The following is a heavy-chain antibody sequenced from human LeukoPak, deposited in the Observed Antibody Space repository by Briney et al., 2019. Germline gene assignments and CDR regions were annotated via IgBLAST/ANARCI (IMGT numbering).Heavy chain of an antibody. CDR3: ARIGYSSSSLDY. Sequence: GGSLRLSCTVSGFTVSSNSMSWVRQAPGKGLEWVANIKQDGSVKYYVDSVKGRFAISRDNAKNSVYLQMNSLRTEDTAVYYCARIGYSSSSLDYWGQGTLVTVSS. V-gene: IGHV3-7*01. J-gene: IGHJ4*02. CDR1: GFTVSSNS. D-gene: IGHD6-13*01. CDR2: IKQDGSVK.